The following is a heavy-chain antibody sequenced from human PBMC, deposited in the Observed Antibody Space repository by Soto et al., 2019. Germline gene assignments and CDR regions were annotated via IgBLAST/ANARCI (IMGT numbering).Heavy chain of an antibody. CDR1: GGSISSYY. CDR3: ERGLLVPAAKDWFDP. D-gene: IGHD2-2*01. Sequence: SETLSLTCTVSGGSISSYYWTWIRQPPGKGLEWIGYIYYSGSTNYNPSLKSRVTISVDTSKNQFSLKLSSVTAADTAVYYCERGLLVPAAKDWFDPWGQGTLVTVSS. V-gene: IGHV4-59*01. J-gene: IGHJ5*02. CDR2: IYYSGST.